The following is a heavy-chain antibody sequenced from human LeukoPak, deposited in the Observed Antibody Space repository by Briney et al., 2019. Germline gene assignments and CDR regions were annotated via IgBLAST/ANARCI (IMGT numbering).Heavy chain of an antibody. CDR2: ITWGGVTT. D-gene: IGHD6-6*01. J-gene: IGHJ6*03. Sequence: GRSLRLSCAASGFTFNDYTVHWVRQAPGKGLEWVSLITWGGVTTYYADSVKGRFTISRDNNKNSLYLQMNSLRTEDTALYYCAKDGRGGSSGYHMDVWGRGTTVTVS. CDR3: AKDGRGGSSGYHMDV. V-gene: IGHV3-43*01. CDR1: GFTFNDYT.